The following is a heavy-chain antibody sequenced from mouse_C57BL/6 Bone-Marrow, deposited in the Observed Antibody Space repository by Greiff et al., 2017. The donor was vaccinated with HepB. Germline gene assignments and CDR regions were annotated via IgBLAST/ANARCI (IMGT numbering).Heavy chain of an antibody. CDR1: GYTFTSYW. D-gene: IGHD4-1*01. CDR2: INPSNGDT. CDR3: ASAGTDWYFDD. V-gene: IGHV1-53*01. J-gene: IGHJ1*03. Sequence: VQLQQPGTELVKPGASVKLSCKASGYTFTSYWMHWVKQRPGQGLEWIGNINPSNGDTNYNEKFKSKATLTVDKSSSTAYMQLSSLTSEDSAVYYGASAGTDWYFDDWGTGTTVTVSS.